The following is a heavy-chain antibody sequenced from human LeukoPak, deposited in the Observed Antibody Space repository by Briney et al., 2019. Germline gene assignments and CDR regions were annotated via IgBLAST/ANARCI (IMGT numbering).Heavy chain of an antibody. CDR1: GFTFTSYA. CDR2: ISGSGGST. CDR3: AKPRPSYSSSWYDH. D-gene: IGHD6-13*01. V-gene: IGHV3-23*01. Sequence: GGSLRLSCAASGFTFTSYAMSWVRQAPGKGLEWVSAISGSGGSTYYADSVKGWFTISRDNSKNTLYLQMNSLRAEDTAVYYCAKPRPSYSSSWYDHWGQGTLVTVSS. J-gene: IGHJ5*02.